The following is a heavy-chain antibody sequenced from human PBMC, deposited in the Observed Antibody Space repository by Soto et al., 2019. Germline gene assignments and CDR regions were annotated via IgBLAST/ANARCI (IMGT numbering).Heavy chain of an antibody. J-gene: IGHJ6*02. Sequence: ASVKVSCKASGFTFTSSTVQWVRQARGQRLEWIGWIVVGSGNTNYAQKFQERVTITRDMSTSTAYMELSSLRSEDTAVYYRAADYCSSTSCQHYCYYYGMDVWGQGTTVTVS. CDR3: AADYCSSTSCQHYCYYYGMDV. D-gene: IGHD2-2*01. CDR2: IVVGSGNT. CDR1: GFTFTSST. V-gene: IGHV1-58*01.